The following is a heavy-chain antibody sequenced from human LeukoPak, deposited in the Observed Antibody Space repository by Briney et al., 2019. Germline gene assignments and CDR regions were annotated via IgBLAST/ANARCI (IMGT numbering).Heavy chain of an antibody. J-gene: IGHJ2*01. CDR3: ARHARVPAAIVYWYFDL. V-gene: IGHV4-38-2*01. CDR1: GYSISSGYY. D-gene: IGHD2-2*02. CDR2: IYHSGST. Sequence: SETLSLTCAVSGYSISSGYYWGWIRQPRGKGLEWIGSIYHSGSTYYNPSLKSRVTISVDTSKNQFSLKLSSVTAADTAVYYCARHARVPAAIVYWYFDLWGRGTLVTVSS.